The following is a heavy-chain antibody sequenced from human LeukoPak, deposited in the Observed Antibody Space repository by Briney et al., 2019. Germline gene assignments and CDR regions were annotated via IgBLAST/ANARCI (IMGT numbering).Heavy chain of an antibody. V-gene: IGHV1-18*01. CDR3: ARAQYCSSTSCYTSEYFQH. Sequence: ASVKVSCKASGYTFTSYGISWVRQAPGQGLEWMGWISAYNGNTNYAQKLQGRVTMTTDTSTSTAYMELRSLRSDDTAVYYCARAQYCSSTSCYTSEYFQHWGQGTLVTVFS. D-gene: IGHD2-2*02. CDR2: ISAYNGNT. J-gene: IGHJ1*01. CDR1: GYTFTSYG.